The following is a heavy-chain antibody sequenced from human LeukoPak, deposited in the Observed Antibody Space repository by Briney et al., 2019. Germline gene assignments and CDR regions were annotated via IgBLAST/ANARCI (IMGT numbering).Heavy chain of an antibody. D-gene: IGHD2-2*01. Sequence: GGSLRLSCAASGFTFTSYGMHWVRQAPGKGLEWVAVISYDGRTKYYADAMKGRFTISRDNSKNTLYLQTNSLRAEDTAVYFCAKDATSWYYFDYWGQGTLVTVSS. CDR2: ISYDGRTK. V-gene: IGHV3-30*18. CDR3: AKDATSWYYFDY. J-gene: IGHJ4*02. CDR1: GFTFTSYG.